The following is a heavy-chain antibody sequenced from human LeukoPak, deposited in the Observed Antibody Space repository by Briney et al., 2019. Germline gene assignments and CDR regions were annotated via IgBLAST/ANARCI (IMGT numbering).Heavy chain of an antibody. CDR1: GFPFSVYN. Sequence: PGGSLRLSCVASGFPFSVYNMNWVRQAPGKGLEWVSYISSSSSAIYYADSVRGRFTISRDNAKNSLYLQMNSLRAEDTAVFYCARGDAYKSLTLDYWGQGTLVTVSS. CDR3: ARGDAYKSLTLDY. V-gene: IGHV3-48*01. D-gene: IGHD5-24*01. CDR2: ISSSSSAI. J-gene: IGHJ4*02.